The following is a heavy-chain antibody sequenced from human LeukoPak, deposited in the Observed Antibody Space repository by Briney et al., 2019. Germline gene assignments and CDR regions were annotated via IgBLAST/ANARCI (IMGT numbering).Heavy chain of an antibody. CDR1: GFTFSSYA. Sequence: GGSLRLSCAASGFTFSSYAMSWVRQAPGKGLEWVSGISGNAGSTYYADSVKGRFTISRDNSKNSLYLQMNSLRAEDTAVYYCASCGGDCYTNPFDYWGQGTLVTVSS. CDR3: ASCGGDCYTNPFDY. D-gene: IGHD2-21*02. V-gene: IGHV3-23*01. CDR2: ISGNAGST. J-gene: IGHJ4*02.